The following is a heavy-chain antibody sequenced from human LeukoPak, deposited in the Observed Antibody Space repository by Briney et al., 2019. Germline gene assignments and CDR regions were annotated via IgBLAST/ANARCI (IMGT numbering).Heavy chain of an antibody. V-gene: IGHV3-33*01. D-gene: IGHD2-15*01. CDR1: GFTFDSYA. CDR3: ARAGYCSGGTCVYYFDY. Sequence: GRSLRLSCAASGFTFDSYAMHWVRQAPGKGLEWVAVIWYDGSNKYYADSVKGRFTISRDNSKNTLYLQMNSLRAEDTAVHYCARAGYCSGGTCVYYFDYWGQGTLVTFSS. J-gene: IGHJ4*02. CDR2: IWYDGSNK.